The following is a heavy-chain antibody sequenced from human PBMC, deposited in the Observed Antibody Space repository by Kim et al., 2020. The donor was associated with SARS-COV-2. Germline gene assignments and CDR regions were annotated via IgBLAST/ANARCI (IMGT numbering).Heavy chain of an antibody. D-gene: IGHD2-2*01. CDR3: ARGGIVVVPAADPDYYYYYYGMDV. CDR2: INAGNGNT. Sequence: ASVKVSCKASGYTFTSYAMHWVRQAPGQRLEWMGWINAGNGNTKYSQKFQGRVTITRDTSASTAYMELSSLRSEDTAVYYCARGGIVVVPAADPDYYYYYYGMDVWGQGTTVTVSS. CDR1: GYTFTSYA. V-gene: IGHV1-3*01. J-gene: IGHJ6*02.